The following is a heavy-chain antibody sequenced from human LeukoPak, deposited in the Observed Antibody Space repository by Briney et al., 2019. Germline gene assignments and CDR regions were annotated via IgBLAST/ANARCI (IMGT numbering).Heavy chain of an antibody. D-gene: IGHD3-3*01. CDR1: GYTFTTYG. V-gene: IGHV1-18*01. CDR2: ISAYNGNT. CDR3: ARSSGPSPYYDSWSGYYTPDAFDI. J-gene: IGHJ3*02. Sequence: ASVKVSCKASGYTFTTYGISWVRQAPGQGLEWMGWISAYNGNTNYAQKLQGRVTMTTDTSTSTAYMELRSLRSDDTAVYYCARSSGPSPYYDSWSGYYTPDAFDIWGQGTMVTVSS.